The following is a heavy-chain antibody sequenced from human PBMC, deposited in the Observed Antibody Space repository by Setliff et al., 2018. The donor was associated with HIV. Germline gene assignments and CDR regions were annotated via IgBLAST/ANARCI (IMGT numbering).Heavy chain of an antibody. CDR2: IIPIFGST. Sequence: GASVKVSCKASGGTFSNYAISWVRQAPGQGLEWMGGIIPIFGSTKYAQEFQGRVTITADESTSTADMELSSLRSEDTAVYYCARDDHYYDSGSYYSDWYFDLWGRGTLVTVSS. D-gene: IGHD3-10*01. CDR1: GGTFSNYA. CDR3: ARDDHYYDSGSYYSDWYFDL. J-gene: IGHJ2*01. V-gene: IGHV1-69*13.